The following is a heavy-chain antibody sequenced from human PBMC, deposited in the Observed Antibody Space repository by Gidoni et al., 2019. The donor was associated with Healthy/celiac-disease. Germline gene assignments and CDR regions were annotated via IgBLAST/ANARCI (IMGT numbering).Heavy chain of an antibody. V-gene: IGHV4-39*01. D-gene: IGHD2-2*01. Sequence: QRQLQQSGPGLVKPSETLSLTCPVSGRSITCSSYYWGWIRQPPGKGLEWIGSIYYSGSTYYNPSLKSRVTISVDTSKNQFSLKLSSVTAADTAVYYCARGVIVVVPAAIDYWGQGTLVTVSS. CDR2: IYYSGST. CDR1: GRSITCSSYY. J-gene: IGHJ4*02. CDR3: ARGVIVVVPAAIDY.